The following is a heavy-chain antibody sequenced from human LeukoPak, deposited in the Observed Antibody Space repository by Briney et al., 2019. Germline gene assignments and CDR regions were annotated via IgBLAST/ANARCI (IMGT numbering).Heavy chain of an antibody. J-gene: IGHJ4*02. CDR3: ARAYDFWSGYYPDY. D-gene: IGHD3-3*01. V-gene: IGHV3-48*04. CDR1: GFTFSSYS. CDR2: ISSSSSTI. Sequence: QPGGSLRLSCAASGFTFSSYSMNWVRQAPGKGLEWVSYISSSSSTIYYADSVKGRFTISRDNAKNSLYLQMNSLRAEDTAVYYCARAYDFWSGYYPDYWGQGTLVTVSS.